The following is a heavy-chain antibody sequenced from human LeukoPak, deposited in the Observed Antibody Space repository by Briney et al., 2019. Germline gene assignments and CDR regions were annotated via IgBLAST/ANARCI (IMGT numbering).Heavy chain of an antibody. CDR2: IKSKTDGGTT. D-gene: IGHD6-13*01. V-gene: IGHV3-15*01. CDR1: GFTFRNAW. CDR3: TTIGARISAAAGTLLDYYYYMDV. J-gene: IGHJ6*03. Sequence: PGGSLRLSCAASGFTFRNAWMSWVRQAAGQGLEWVGRIKSKTDGGTTDYAAPVKGRFTISRDDSKTTLYLQMNSLKTEDTAVYYCTTIGARISAAAGTLLDYYYYMDVWGKGTTVTVSS.